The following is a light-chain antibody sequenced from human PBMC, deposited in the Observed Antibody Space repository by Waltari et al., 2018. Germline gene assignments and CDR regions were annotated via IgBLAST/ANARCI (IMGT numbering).Light chain of an antibody. CDR2: DVS. V-gene: IGLV2-14*01. J-gene: IGLJ2*01. Sequence: QSALTQPASVSGSPGQSVTIFCAGTSNDVGGYNSVSWYQEHPGQAPRVIIYDVSDRPSGVSDRFPGSTSGNTASLTIAGLQAADEADYYCSSQSSNDVVLFGGGTKLTVL. CDR3: SSQSSNDVVL. CDR1: SNDVGGYNS.